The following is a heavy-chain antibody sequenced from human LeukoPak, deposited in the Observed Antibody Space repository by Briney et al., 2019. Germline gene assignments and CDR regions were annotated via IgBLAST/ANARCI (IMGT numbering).Heavy chain of an antibody. CDR1: GGSISGYY. J-gene: IGHJ4*02. Sequence: KPSETLSLTCSVSGGSISGYYWSWIRQPPGKGLEWIGHIYTSGSTNYNPSLKSRLTISVDTSKNQFSLQLTSVSAADTAVYYCARHKAYSGYDFLDYWGQGTLVTVSS. CDR2: IYTSGST. D-gene: IGHD5-12*01. V-gene: IGHV4-4*09. CDR3: ARHKAYSGYDFLDY.